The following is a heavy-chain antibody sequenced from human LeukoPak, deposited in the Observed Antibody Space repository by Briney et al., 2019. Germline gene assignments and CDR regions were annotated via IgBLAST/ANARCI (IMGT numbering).Heavy chain of an antibody. CDR3: AKAYCSSTSCSDY. CDR2: ISGSGGST. D-gene: IGHD2-2*01. Sequence: GGSLRLSCAASGFTFSSYAMSWVRQTPGKGLEWVSAISGSGGSTYYADSAKGRFTISRDNSKNTLYLQMNSLRAEDTAVYYCAKAYCSSTSCSDYWGQGTLVTVSS. V-gene: IGHV3-23*01. J-gene: IGHJ4*02. CDR1: GFTFSSYA.